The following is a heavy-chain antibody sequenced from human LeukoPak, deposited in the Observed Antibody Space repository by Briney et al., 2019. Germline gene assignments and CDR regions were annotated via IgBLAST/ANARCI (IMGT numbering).Heavy chain of an antibody. CDR2: INHSGST. V-gene: IGHV4-34*01. CDR3: ARLSLYPSGVVDY. Sequence: PSETLSLTCAVYGGSSSGYYWSWIRQPPGKGLEWIGEINHSGSTNYNPSLKSRVTISVDTSKNQFSLKLSSVTAADTAVYYCARLSLYPSGVVDYWGQGTLVTISS. J-gene: IGHJ4*02. CDR1: GGSSSGYY. D-gene: IGHD3-16*01.